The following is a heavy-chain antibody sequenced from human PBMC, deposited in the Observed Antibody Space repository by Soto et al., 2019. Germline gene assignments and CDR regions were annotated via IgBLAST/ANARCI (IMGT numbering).Heavy chain of an antibody. Sequence: LSLSCVASGFTFSDYYMSWIRQTPVKGLEWASYISTNGRNIYYADSVKGRFTISRDNTKNSLYLQMNSLRAEDTAVYYCARLPPPSCSGGSCSPYWGQGTLVTSPQ. J-gene: IGHJ4*02. CDR1: GFTFSDYY. CDR2: ISTNGRNI. CDR3: ARLPPPSCSGGSCSPY. D-gene: IGHD2-15*01. V-gene: IGHV3-11*01.